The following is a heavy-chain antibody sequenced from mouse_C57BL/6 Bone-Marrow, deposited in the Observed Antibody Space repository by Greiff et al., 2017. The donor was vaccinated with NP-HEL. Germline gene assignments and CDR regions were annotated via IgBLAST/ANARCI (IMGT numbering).Heavy chain of an antibody. J-gene: IGHJ4*01. CDR2: IWSGGST. V-gene: IGHV2-2*01. CDR1: GFSLTSYG. CDR3: AKVITTVVAVDAMDY. Sequence: QVHVKQSGPGLVQPSQSLSITCTVSGFSLTSYGVHWVRQSPGKGLEWLGVIWSGGSTDYNAAFISRLSISKDNSKSQVFFKMNSLQADDTAIYYCAKVITTVVAVDAMDYWGQGTSVTVSS. D-gene: IGHD1-1*01.